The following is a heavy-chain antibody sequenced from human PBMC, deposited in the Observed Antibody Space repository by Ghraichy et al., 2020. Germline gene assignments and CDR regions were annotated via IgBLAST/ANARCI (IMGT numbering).Heavy chain of an antibody. D-gene: IGHD1-14*01. Sequence: SQTLSLTCTVSGGSISSSGYYWGWIRQPPGKGLEWIGAIYHSGNTYYNPSLRSRVTISVDTSKNQFSLKLSTVTAADAAVYYCARSQPTTGPPYYYYGMDVWGQGTTVTVSS. V-gene: IGHV4-39*01. CDR1: GGSISSSGYY. J-gene: IGHJ6*02. CDR2: IYHSGNT. CDR3: ARSQPTTGPPYYYYGMDV.